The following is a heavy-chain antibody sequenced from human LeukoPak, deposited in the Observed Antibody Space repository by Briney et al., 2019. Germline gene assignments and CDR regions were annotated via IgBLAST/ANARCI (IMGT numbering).Heavy chain of an antibody. V-gene: IGHV1-69*06. CDR1: GGRFKSSG. CDR2: IIPIFDRP. J-gene: IGHJ3*01. Sequence: SVKVSCKTIGGRFKSSGFSWVRQAPGQGLEWMGGIIPIFDRPNYAQKFEGGVTITADKSTNTSYMEITSLTSDDTAVYYCARDAQWELRALDVWGRGTMVIVSS. CDR3: ARDAQWELRALDV. D-gene: IGHD1-26*01.